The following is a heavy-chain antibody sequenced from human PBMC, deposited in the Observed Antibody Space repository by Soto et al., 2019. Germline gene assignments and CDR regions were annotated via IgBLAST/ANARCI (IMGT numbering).Heavy chain of an antibody. V-gene: IGHV1-69*01. D-gene: IGHD5-18*01. CDR2: IIPIFGTA. J-gene: IGHJ6*02. CDR3: ARAAYSYGTAYLSYYYGMDV. CDR1: GGTFSTYA. Sequence: QVQLVPSGAEVKKPGSSVKVSCKASGGTFSTYAISWVRQGPGQGLEWVGGIIPIFGTANYAQKFQGRVTITADESTSTAYMELSSLRSEDTAVYYCARAAYSYGTAYLSYYYGMDVWGQGTTVTVSS.